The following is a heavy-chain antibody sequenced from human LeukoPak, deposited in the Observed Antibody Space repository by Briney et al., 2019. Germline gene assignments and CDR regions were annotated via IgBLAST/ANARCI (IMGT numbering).Heavy chain of an antibody. CDR3: ARSVDTAMVIDY. CDR2: IYYSGST. Sequence: SQTLSLTCTVSGGSISSGDYYWSWIRQPPGKGLEWIGYIYYSGSTYYNPSLKSRVTISVDTSKNQFSLKLSSATAADTAVYYCARSVDTAMVIDYWGQGTLVTVSS. D-gene: IGHD5-18*01. CDR1: GGSISSGDYY. J-gene: IGHJ4*02. V-gene: IGHV4-30-4*01.